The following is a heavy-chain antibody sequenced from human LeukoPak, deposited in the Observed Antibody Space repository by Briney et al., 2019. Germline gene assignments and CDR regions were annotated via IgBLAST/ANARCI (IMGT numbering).Heavy chain of an antibody. Sequence: PGGSLRLSCAASGFTFSSYAMSWVRQAPGKGLEWVSAISGSGGSTYYADSVKGRFTISRDNSKNMLYLQMNSLRAEDTAVYYCASRREYSSSWYYFDYWGQGTLVTVSS. V-gene: IGHV3-23*01. CDR3: ASRREYSSSWYYFDY. CDR2: ISGSGGST. CDR1: GFTFSSYA. D-gene: IGHD6-13*01. J-gene: IGHJ4*02.